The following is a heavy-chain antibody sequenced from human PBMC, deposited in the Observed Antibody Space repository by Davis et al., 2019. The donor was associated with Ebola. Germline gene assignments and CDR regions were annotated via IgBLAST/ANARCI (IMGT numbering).Heavy chain of an antibody. CDR2: IKQDGSEK. Sequence: GSLKISCAASGFTFSSYWMSWVRQAPGKGLEWVANIKQDGSEKYYVDSVKGRFTISRDNAKNSLYLQMNSLRAEDTAVYYCARDQVDIVVVVAAPFDYWGQGTLVTVSS. D-gene: IGHD2-15*01. CDR1: GFTFSSYW. CDR3: ARDQVDIVVVVAAPFDY. V-gene: IGHV3-7*03. J-gene: IGHJ4*02.